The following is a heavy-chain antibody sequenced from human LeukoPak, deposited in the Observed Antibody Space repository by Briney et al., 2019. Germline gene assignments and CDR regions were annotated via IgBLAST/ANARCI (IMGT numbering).Heavy chain of an antibody. V-gene: IGHV3-23*01. CDR1: GFTFSSYA. J-gene: IGHJ3*02. CDR2: ISGSGGST. D-gene: IGHD1-26*01. CDR3: ARESSLGDAFDI. Sequence: PGGSLRLSCAASGFTFSSYAMSWVRQAPGKGLEWVSAISGSGGSTYYADSVKGRFTISRDNAKNSLYLQMNSLRAEDTAVYYCARESSLGDAFDIWGQGTMVTVSS.